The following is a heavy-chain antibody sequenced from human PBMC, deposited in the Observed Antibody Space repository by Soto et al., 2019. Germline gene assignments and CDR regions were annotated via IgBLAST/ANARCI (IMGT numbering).Heavy chain of an antibody. D-gene: IGHD1-1*01. CDR2: ISYDGKNE. J-gene: IGHJ4*02. V-gene: IGHV3-30*18. CDR3: AKDLVAFTTGRRSPFGS. Sequence: PGGSLRLSCAPSGFTFRAYGMHWVRQAPGKGLEWVAVISYDGKNEYYADSVKGRFSISRDSSKNTLYLQMNSLRVEDTAVYYCAKDLVAFTTGRRSPFGSWGQGTLVTVSS. CDR1: GFTFRAYG.